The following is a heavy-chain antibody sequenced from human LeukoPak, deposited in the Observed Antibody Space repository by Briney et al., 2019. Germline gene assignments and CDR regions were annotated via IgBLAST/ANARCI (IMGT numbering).Heavy chain of an antibody. V-gene: IGHV3-30*18. Sequence: GRSLRLSCAASGFTFSSYGMHWVRQAPGKGLEWVAVISYDGSNKYYADSVKGRFTISRDNSKNTLYPQMNSLRAEDTAVYYCANSGYYDSSGHIDYWGQGTLVTVSS. CDR3: ANSGYYDSSGHIDY. CDR1: GFTFSSYG. J-gene: IGHJ4*02. CDR2: ISYDGSNK. D-gene: IGHD3-22*01.